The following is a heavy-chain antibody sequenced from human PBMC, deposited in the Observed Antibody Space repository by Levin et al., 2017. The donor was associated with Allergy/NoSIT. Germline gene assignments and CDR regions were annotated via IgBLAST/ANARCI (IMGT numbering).Heavy chain of an antibody. CDR3: ASGDPNCSSTSCYFDS. J-gene: IGHJ4*02. Sequence: SETLSLTCAVYGGSFSAYYWNWIRQPPGKGLEWIGEINHIGSTNYNPSLKSRVTISVDTSKNQFSLKLSSVTAADTAVYYCASGDPNCSSTSCYFDSWGQGALVTVSS. CDR1: GGSFSAYY. CDR2: INHIGST. D-gene: IGHD2-2*01. V-gene: IGHV4-34*01.